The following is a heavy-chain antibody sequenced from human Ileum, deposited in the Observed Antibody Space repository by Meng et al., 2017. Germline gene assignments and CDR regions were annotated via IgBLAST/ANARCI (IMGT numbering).Heavy chain of an antibody. CDR2: ISFDGDKK. D-gene: IGHD1-26*01. CDR1: GFTLSSRS. CDR3: ARANSGTYYGAFDI. J-gene: IGHJ3*02. V-gene: IGHV3-30*11. Sequence: GESLKISCVMSGFTLSSRSLHWVRQAPGKGPEWVGVISFDGDKKDYADSVKGRFTISGDSSKNTLHLQMNSLRPEDTAVYYCARANSGTYYGAFDIWGQGTMVTVSS.